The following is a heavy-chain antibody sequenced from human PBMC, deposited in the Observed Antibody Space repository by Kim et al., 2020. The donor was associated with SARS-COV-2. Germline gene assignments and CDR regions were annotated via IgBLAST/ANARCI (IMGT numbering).Heavy chain of an antibody. CDR1: GFTFDDYG. J-gene: IGHJ5*02. D-gene: IGHD6-13*01. Sequence: GGSLRLSCAASGFTFDDYGMSWVRQAPGKGLEWVSGINWNGGSTGYADSVKGRFTISRDNAKNSLYLQMNSLRAEDTALYHCARVSSTPLYNWFDPWGQGTLVTVSS. V-gene: IGHV3-20*01. CDR2: INWNGGST. CDR3: ARVSSTPLYNWFDP.